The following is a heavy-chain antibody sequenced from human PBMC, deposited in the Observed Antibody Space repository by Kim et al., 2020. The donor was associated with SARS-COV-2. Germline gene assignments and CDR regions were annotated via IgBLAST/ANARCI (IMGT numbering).Heavy chain of an antibody. CDR3: ARVIPRITIFGVAPGGMDV. J-gene: IGHJ6*02. CDR1: GFTFSSYE. CDR2: ISSSGSTI. V-gene: IGHV3-48*03. D-gene: IGHD3-3*01. Sequence: GGSLRVSCAASGFTFSSYEMNWVRQAPGKGLEWVSYISSSGSTIYYADSVKGRFTISRDNAKNSLYLQMNSLRAEDTAVYYCARVIPRITIFGVAPGGMDVWGQGTTVTVSS.